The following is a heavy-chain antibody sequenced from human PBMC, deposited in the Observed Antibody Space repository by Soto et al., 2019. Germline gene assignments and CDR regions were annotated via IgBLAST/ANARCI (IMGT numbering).Heavy chain of an antibody. D-gene: IGHD3-10*01. CDR2: IFHTGNT. Sequence: SETLSLTCSVSGWSFIANYWSWIRQPPGKGLEWIGEIFHTGNTNYNPSLKSRVTISIDTSKNQFSLELNSVTAADTAVYYCASARGDNWGQEILVTLPS. J-gene: IGHJ4*02. CDR1: GWSFIANY. CDR3: ASARGDN. V-gene: IGHV4-34*12.